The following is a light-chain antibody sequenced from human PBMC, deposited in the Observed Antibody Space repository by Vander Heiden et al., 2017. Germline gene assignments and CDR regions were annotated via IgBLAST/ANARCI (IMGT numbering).Light chain of an antibody. CDR3: AAWDDSLNGLVV. CDR2: SNT. Sequence: QSVLTQPPSASGTPRQRVTISCSGSSSNIGRTTVNWYQQLPGTAPKLLSYSNTQRPSGVPDRFSGSKSGTSASLAISGLQSEDEADYYCAAWDDSLNGLVVFGGGTKLTVL. J-gene: IGLJ2*01. V-gene: IGLV1-44*01. CDR1: SSNIGRTT.